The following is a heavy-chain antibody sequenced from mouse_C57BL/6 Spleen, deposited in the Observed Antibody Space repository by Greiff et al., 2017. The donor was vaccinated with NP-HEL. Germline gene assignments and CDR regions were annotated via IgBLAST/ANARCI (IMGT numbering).Heavy chain of an antibody. CDR3: ARQMEVLRAWFAY. V-gene: IGHV1-64*01. Sequence: VQLQQPGAELVKPGASVKLSCKASGYTFTSYWMHWVKQRPGQGLEWIGMIHPNSGSTNYNEKFKSKATLTVDKSSSTAYMQLSSLTSEDSAVYYCARQMEVLRAWFAYWGQGTLVTVSA. CDR2: IHPNSGST. CDR1: GYTFTSYW. J-gene: IGHJ3*01. D-gene: IGHD1-1*01.